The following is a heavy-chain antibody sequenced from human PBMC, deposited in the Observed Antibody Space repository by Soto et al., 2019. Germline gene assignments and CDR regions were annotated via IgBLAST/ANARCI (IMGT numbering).Heavy chain of an antibody. J-gene: IGHJ6*02. CDR3: ARNRDPSSKTHGMDV. Sequence: GSLRLSCTPSGLSFSTHSMNWVRQAPGKGLEWVSFISSSSYYIYYADSVKGRFTISRDNAKNTLFLQMNSLRADDTAVYYCARNRDPSSKTHGMDVWGQGTTVTVSS. CDR1: GLSFSTHS. V-gene: IGHV3-21*06. CDR2: ISSSSYYI.